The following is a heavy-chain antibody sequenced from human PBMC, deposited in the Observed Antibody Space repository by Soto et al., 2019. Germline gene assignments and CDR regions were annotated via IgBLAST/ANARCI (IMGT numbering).Heavy chain of an antibody. CDR2: ISGSGGST. CDR3: AKSPIWFGELYGPFEY. D-gene: IGHD3-10*01. Sequence: PGGSLRLSCAASGFTFSSYAMSWVRQAPGKGLEWVSAISGSGGSTYYADSVKGRFTISRDNSKNTLYLQMNSLRAEDTAVYYCAKSPIWFGELYGPFEYWGQGTLVTVSS. CDR1: GFTFSSYA. V-gene: IGHV3-23*01. J-gene: IGHJ4*02.